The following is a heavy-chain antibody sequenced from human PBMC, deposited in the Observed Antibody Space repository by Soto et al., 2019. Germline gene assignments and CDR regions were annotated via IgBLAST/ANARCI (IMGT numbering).Heavy chain of an antibody. Sequence: ASVKVACKASGYTFTSYGISWVRQAPGQGLEWMGWISAYNGNTNYAQKLQGRVTMTTDTSTSTAYMELRSLRSDDTAVYYCARHLHSLGRTPDAREIWSQGTTVTVSS. CDR2: ISAYNGNT. V-gene: IGHV1-18*01. CDR1: GYTFTSYG. D-gene: IGHD2-2*01. J-gene: IGHJ3*02. CDR3: ARHLHSLGRTPDAREI.